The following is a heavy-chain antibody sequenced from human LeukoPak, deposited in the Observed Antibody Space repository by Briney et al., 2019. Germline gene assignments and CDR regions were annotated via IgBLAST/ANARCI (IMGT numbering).Heavy chain of an antibody. CDR3: ATPGYSSGWYYFDY. CDR2: IYYSGST. CDR1: GGSVSSGGYY. J-gene: IGHJ4*01. D-gene: IGHD6-19*01. V-gene: IGHV4-31*03. Sequence: SETLSLTCTVSGGSVSSGGYYWSWIRQHPGKGLAWIGYIYYSGSTYYNPSLKSRVTISVDTSKNQFSLKLSSVTAADTAVYYCATPGYSSGWYYFDYWGQGTLVTVSS.